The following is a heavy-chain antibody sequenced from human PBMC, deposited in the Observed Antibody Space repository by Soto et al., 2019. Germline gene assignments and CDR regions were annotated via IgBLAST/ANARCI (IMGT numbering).Heavy chain of an antibody. CDR1: SASISSNTYY. J-gene: IGHJ4*02. CDR3: TGHSSGSPIG. V-gene: IGHV4-39*01. Sequence: QLQLQESGPGLVKPSETLSLTCTVSSASISSNTYYWGWIRQPPGRGLEWIARIYYRGTTYYKPSLKSRLTISVDTSKNQFSLKLGSVTAADTAVYYCTGHSSGSPIGWGQGTLVTVSS. D-gene: IGHD6-19*01. CDR2: IYYRGTT.